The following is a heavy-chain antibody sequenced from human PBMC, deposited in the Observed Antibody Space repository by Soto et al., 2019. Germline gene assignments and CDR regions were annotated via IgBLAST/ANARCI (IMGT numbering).Heavy chain of an antibody. CDR3: ATGTQNFDY. CDR1: GFTFTTRA. J-gene: IGHJ4*02. CDR2: ISGSGGTT. Sequence: GGSLRLSCAASGFTFTTRAMSWVRQAPGKGLQWVSGISGSGGTTYYADSVKGRLTISRDNSKNMLYLQMNSLRDDDTAVYYCATGTQNFDYWGRGTRVTVCS. V-gene: IGHV3-23*01. D-gene: IGHD3-10*01.